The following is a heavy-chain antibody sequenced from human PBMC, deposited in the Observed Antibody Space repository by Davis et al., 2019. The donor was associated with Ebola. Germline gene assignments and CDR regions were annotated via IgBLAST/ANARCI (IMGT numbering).Heavy chain of an antibody. CDR1: GGSISTSSYY. CDR3: ARYSYGFESTFDY. D-gene: IGHD5-18*01. Sequence: SETLSLTCTVSGGSISTSSYYWGWIRQPPGKGLEWIGSIYYSGSTYYNPSLKSRVTISVDTSKNQFSLKLSSVTAVDTAVYYCARYSYGFESTFDYWGQGTLVTVSS. V-gene: IGHV4-39*07. CDR2: IYYSGST. J-gene: IGHJ4*02.